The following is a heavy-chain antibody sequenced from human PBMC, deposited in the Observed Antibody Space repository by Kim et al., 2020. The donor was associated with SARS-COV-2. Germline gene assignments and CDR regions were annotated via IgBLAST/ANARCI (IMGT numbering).Heavy chain of an antibody. V-gene: IGHV1-69*13. CDR3: AREKRRGPYDILTGYYHKVPYYFDY. D-gene: IGHD3-9*01. Sequence: SVKVSCKASGGTFSSYAISWVRQAPGQGLEWMGGIIPIFGTANYAQKFQGRVTITADESTSTAYMELSSLRSEDTAVYYCAREKRRGPYDILTGYYHKVPYYFDYWGQGTLVTVSS. CDR2: IIPIFGTA. J-gene: IGHJ4*02. CDR1: GGTFSSYA.